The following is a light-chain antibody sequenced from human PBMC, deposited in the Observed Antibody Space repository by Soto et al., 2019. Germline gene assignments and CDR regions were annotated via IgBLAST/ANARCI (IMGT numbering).Light chain of an antibody. CDR2: DAS. Sequence: EIVLTQSPATLSLSPGERATLSCRASQSVSSYLAWYQQKPGQAPRLLIYDASNRATGIPDRFSGSGSGTDFTLTISRLEPEDSAVYYCQQRSNWITFGQGTRLEIK. CDR3: QQRSNWIT. V-gene: IGKV3-11*01. J-gene: IGKJ5*01. CDR1: QSVSSY.